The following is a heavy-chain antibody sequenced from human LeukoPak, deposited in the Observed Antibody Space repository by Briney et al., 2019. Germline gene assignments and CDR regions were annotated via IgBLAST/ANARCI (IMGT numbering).Heavy chain of an antibody. CDR2: IYYSGST. V-gene: IGHV4-59*01. CDR1: GGSISSYY. D-gene: IGHD3-10*01. Sequence: SETLSLTCTVSGGSISSYYWSWIRQPPGKGLEWIGYIYYSGSTNYNPSLKSRVTISADTSKTQFSLKLSSVTAADTAVYYCARDGEYYYYMDVWGKGTTVTVSS. CDR3: ARDGEYYYYMDV. J-gene: IGHJ6*03.